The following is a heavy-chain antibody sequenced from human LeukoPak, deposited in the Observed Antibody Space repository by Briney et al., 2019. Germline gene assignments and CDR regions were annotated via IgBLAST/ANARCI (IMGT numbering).Heavy chain of an antibody. CDR3: AAYQTGSGRLFDY. D-gene: IGHD3-10*01. Sequence: SQKVSRKVSGYTLTELTIHSVRQAPGKGLVRRGGVDPEHDKTNYAQKFQGRVTMTEDTSTDTDYMELSSLRSEDTAVYYCAAYQTGSGRLFDYWGQGTLVTVSA. CDR1: GYTLTELT. V-gene: IGHV1-24*01. CDR2: VDPEHDKT. J-gene: IGHJ4*02.